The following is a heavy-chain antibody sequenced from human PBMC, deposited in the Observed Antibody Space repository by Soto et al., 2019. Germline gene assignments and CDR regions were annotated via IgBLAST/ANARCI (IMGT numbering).Heavy chain of an antibody. V-gene: IGHV1-69*13. CDR2: IIPIFGTA. D-gene: IGHD3-22*01. Sequence: SVKVSCKASGGTFSSYAISWVRQAPGQGLEWMGGIIPIFGTADYAQKFQGRVTITADESTSTGNMELSSLRSEDTAVYYCASYYDSSGYYYRGLYYWGQGTLVTVSS. CDR3: ASYYDSSGYYYRGLYY. CDR1: GGTFSSYA. J-gene: IGHJ4*02.